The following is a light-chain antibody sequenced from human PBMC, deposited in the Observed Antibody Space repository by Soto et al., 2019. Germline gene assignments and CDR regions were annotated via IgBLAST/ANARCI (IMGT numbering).Light chain of an antibody. J-gene: IGKJ4*01. Sequence: DIQMTQSPSTLSASVGDRVTITCRASQSISSWLAWYQQKPGKAPKLLIYDASNLETGVPSRFSGSGSGTDFTFTISSLQPEDIATYYCQQYDKLPRTFGGGTKVDIK. CDR1: QSISSW. CDR3: QQYDKLPRT. V-gene: IGKV1-33*01. CDR2: DAS.